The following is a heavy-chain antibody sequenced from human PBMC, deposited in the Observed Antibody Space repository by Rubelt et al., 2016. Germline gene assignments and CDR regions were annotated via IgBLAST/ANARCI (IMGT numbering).Heavy chain of an antibody. J-gene: IGHJ4*02. CDR2: MSYDGSNK. V-gene: IGHV3-30*04. CDR1: GFTFSSYA. D-gene: IGHD6-19*01. CDR3: ASSVAGRAYDY. Sequence: VQLLESGGGLVQPGGSLRLSCAASGFTFSSYAMSWVRQAPGKGLEWVAVMSYDGSNKYYADSVKGRFTISRDNSKNTLYLQMNSLRAEDTAVYYCASSVAGRAYDYWGQGTLVTVSS.